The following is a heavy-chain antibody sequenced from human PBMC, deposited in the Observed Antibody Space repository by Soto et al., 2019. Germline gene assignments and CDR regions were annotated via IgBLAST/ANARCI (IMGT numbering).Heavy chain of an antibody. D-gene: IGHD6-19*01. CDR1: GGTFSSYA. Sequence: QVQLVQSGAEVKKPGSSVKVSCKASGGTFSSYAISWVRQAPGQGLEWMGGIIPIFGTANYAQKFQGRVTITADESTSTAYMELSSPRSEDTAVYYCARGALGAVADPYYYYGMDVWGQGTTVTVSS. V-gene: IGHV1-69*01. CDR2: IIPIFGTA. J-gene: IGHJ6*02. CDR3: ARGALGAVADPYYYYGMDV.